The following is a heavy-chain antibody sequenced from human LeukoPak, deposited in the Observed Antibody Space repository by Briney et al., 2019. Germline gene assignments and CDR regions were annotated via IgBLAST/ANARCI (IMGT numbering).Heavy chain of an antibody. Sequence: GGSLRLSCAASGFTFSSYAMSWVRQAPGKGLGWVSAISGSGGSTYYADSVKGRFTISRDNSKNTLYLQMNSLRAEDTAVYYCATDSALRLGDPRDYWGQGTLVTVSS. CDR3: ATDSALRLGDPRDY. J-gene: IGHJ4*02. D-gene: IGHD3-16*01. CDR1: GFTFSSYA. V-gene: IGHV3-23*01. CDR2: ISGSGGST.